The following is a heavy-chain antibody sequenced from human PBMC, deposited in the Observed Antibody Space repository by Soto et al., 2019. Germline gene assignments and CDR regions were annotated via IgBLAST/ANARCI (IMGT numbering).Heavy chain of an antibody. Sequence: EVQLVESGGGLVQPGGSLRLSCAASGFTFSSQWMYWVRQSPGKGPVWVSYINSDGSRIAYADSVKGRFTISRDNAKNTLYLQMNSPRVEDTAVYYCVRDIRWGRGTLVTVSS. CDR3: VRDIR. V-gene: IGHV3-74*03. CDR2: INSDGSRI. CDR1: GFTFSSQW. J-gene: IGHJ4*02.